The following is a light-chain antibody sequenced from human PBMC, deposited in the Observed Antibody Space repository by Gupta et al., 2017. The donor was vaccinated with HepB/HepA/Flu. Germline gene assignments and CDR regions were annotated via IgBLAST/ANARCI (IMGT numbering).Light chain of an antibody. CDR1: QRISSW. CDR3: QQENSFSWT. Sequence: DIQMTHSPSTLSASVGDRVTITCRASQRISSWLVWYQQKPGIAPRLLIYKASRVESGVPSRFSGSGSGTEFTLTISSRQPDDFATYYCQQENSFSWTFGQGTKVEIK. J-gene: IGKJ1*01. V-gene: IGKV1-5*03. CDR2: KAS.